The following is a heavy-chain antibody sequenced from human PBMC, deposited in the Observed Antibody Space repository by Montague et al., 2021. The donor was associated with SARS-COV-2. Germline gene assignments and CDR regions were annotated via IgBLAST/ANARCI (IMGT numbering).Heavy chain of an antibody. J-gene: IGHJ6*02. D-gene: IGHD3-10*01. V-gene: IGHV3-33*06. CDR3: AKDHQNYYGSGSYYNYYYNGMDV. Sequence: SLRLSCAASGFSFSSYGMHWVRQAPGKGLEWVAATWYDGSNKYYADSVKGRFTISRDNSKNTLSLRMNSLRAEDTAVYYCAKDHQNYYGSGSYYNYYYNGMDVWGQGTTVTVSS. CDR2: TWYDGSNK. CDR1: GFSFSSYG.